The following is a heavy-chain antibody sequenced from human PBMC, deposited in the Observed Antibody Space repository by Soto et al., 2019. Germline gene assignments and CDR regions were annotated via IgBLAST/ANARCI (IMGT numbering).Heavy chain of an antibody. Sequence: GGSLRLSCAAPGFTFSSYGMHWVRQAPGKGLEWVAVIWYDGSNKYYADSVKGRFTISRDNSKNTLYLQMNSLRAEDTAVYYCARDKVAVADTYYYYGMDVWGQGTTVTVSS. V-gene: IGHV3-33*01. CDR3: ARDKVAVADTYYYYGMDV. D-gene: IGHD6-19*01. J-gene: IGHJ6*02. CDR1: GFTFSSYG. CDR2: IWYDGSNK.